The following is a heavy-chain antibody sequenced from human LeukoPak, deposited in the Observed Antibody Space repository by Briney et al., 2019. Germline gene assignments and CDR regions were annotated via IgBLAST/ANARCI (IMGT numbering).Heavy chain of an antibody. V-gene: IGHV4-59*01. CDR2: IYYSGST. D-gene: IGHD6-13*01. Sequence: SETLSLTCTVSGGSISSYYWSRIRQPPGKGLEWIGYIYYSGSTNYNPSLKSRVTISVDTSKNQFSLKLSSVTAADTAVYYCARGSFRSWYVDYWGQGTLVTVSS. J-gene: IGHJ4*02. CDR3: ARGSFRSWYVDY. CDR1: GGSISSYY.